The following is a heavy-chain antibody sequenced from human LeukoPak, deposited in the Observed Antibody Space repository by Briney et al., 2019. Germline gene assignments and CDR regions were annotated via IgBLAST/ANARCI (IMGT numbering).Heavy chain of an antibody. V-gene: IGHV4-39*01. D-gene: IGHD3-10*01. CDR1: GGSISSSSYY. CDR2: IYYSGST. Sequence: SETLSLTCTVSGGSISSSSYYWGWIRQPPGQGLEWIGSIYYSGSTYYNPSLKSRVTISVDTSKNQFSLKLSSVTAADTAVYYCARLAGSGSYFHLYFDYWGQETLVTDSS. CDR3: ARLAGSGSYFHLYFDY. J-gene: IGHJ4*02.